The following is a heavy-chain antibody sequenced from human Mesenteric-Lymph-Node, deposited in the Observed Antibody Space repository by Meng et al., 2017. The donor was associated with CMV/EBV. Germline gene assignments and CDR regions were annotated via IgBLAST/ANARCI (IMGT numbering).Heavy chain of an antibody. CDR3: SRRLSVISPFDY. D-gene: IGHD2-21*01. CDR1: GGSISSFNW. Sequence: CAGSGGSISSFNWWSSVRQSPGKGLGWIGEIYHGGNTNYNPSLKSRVTMSVDKSKNQFSLNLSSVTAADTAVYYCSRRLSVISPFDYWGQGTLVTVSS. CDR2: IYHGGNT. V-gene: IGHV4-4*02. J-gene: IGHJ4*02.